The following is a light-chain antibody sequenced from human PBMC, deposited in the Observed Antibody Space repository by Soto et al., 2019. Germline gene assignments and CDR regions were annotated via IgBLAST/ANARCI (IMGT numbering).Light chain of an antibody. J-gene: IGKJ1*01. Sequence: EIVMTQSPATLSVSPGERATLSCRASQSVRSSYLAWYQQKPGQAPSLLIYGAFTRATGIPARFSGTGSGTEFTLTISSLQSEDFALYYCQQYNDWPLTFGQGTKVDI. CDR1: QSVRSSY. V-gene: IGKV3-15*01. CDR2: GAF. CDR3: QQYNDWPLT.